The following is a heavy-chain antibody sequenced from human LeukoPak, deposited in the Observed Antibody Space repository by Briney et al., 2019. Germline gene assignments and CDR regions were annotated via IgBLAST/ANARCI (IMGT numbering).Heavy chain of an antibody. CDR1: GYTFTSYG. CDR2: ISAYNGNT. CDR3: AKTFSSWYNGMDV. D-gene: IGHD6-13*01. V-gene: IGHV1-18*01. Sequence: GASVKVSCKASGYTFTSYGISWVRQAPGQGLEWMGWISAYNGNTNYAQKLQGRVTMTTDTSTSTAYMELRSLRSDDTAVYYCAKTFSSWYNGMDVWAKGPRSPSP. J-gene: IGHJ6*02.